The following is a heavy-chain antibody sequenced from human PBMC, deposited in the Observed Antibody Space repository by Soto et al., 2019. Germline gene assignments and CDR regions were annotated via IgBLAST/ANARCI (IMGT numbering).Heavy chain of an antibody. Sequence: GESLKISCKGSGYSFTSYWIGWVRQMPGKGLEWMGIIYPGDSDTRYSPSFQGQVTISADKSISTAYLQWSSPKASDTAMYYCARPREAGQYYYGVDVWGQGTTVTVSS. V-gene: IGHV5-51*01. CDR1: GYSFTSYW. J-gene: IGHJ6*02. CDR2: IYPGDSDT. CDR3: ARPREAGQYYYGVDV. D-gene: IGHD6-19*01.